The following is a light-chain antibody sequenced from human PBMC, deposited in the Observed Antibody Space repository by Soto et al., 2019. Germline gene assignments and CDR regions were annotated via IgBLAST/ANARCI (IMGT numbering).Light chain of an antibody. J-gene: IGLJ1*01. CDR2: VNS. CDR1: SSDVGDYKY. V-gene: IGLV2-14*01. Sequence: QLVLTQPASVSGSPGQSITISCTGTSSDVGDYKYVSWYQQHPDKAPKLIIFVNSNRPSGISNRFSASKSGNTASLTISGLQAEDEADYYCSSYTSSDTPDVFGTGTKLTVL. CDR3: SSYTSSDTPDV.